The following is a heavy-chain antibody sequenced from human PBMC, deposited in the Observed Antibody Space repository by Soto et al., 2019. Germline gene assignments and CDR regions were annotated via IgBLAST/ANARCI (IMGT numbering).Heavy chain of an antibody. CDR3: ASEEPRVYYYDRMDS. CDR1: GYTFSMSG. D-gene: IGHD1-1*01. J-gene: IGHJ6*02. V-gene: IGHV1-18*01. Sequence: QVQLVQSGAEVKKPGASVKVSCKSSGYTFSMSGISWVRQAPGQGLEWMGWISGYNGKTNYEQKFHDSVTKTTDIPTNMAKMELRSLRSDDTEVYYCASEEPRVYYYDRMDSGGHGATGSDSS. CDR2: ISGYNGKT.